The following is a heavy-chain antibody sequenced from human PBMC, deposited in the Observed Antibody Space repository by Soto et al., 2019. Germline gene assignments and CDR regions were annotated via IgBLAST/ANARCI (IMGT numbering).Heavy chain of an antibody. J-gene: IGHJ4*02. V-gene: IGHV4-34*01. Sequence: QVQLQQWGAGLLKPSETLSLTCAVYGGSFSGYYWSWIRQPPGKGLEWIGEINHSGSTNYNPSLKSRVTISVDTSKNQCALKLSSVTAADTAVYYCARWGDVDTAMVTGFDYWGQGTLVTVSS. CDR1: GGSFSGYY. CDR2: INHSGST. CDR3: ARWGDVDTAMVTGFDY. D-gene: IGHD5-18*01.